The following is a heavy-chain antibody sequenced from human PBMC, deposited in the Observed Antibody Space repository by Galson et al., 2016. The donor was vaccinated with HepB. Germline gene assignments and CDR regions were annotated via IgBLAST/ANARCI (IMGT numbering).Heavy chain of an antibody. CDR2: VIPIFGAA. CDR3: ARNTIGVAGPTPPHPEHYYYGMDV. D-gene: IGHD6-19*01. V-gene: IGHV1-69*13. J-gene: IGHJ6*02. CDR1: GATFSSHV. Sequence: SVKVSCKASGATFSSHVISWVRQAPGQGLEWMGGVIPIFGAANYAQRFQGRITITADESTNTVNMELSSLRTEDTAVYYCARNTIGVAGPTPPHPEHYYYGMDVWGQGTTVTVSS.